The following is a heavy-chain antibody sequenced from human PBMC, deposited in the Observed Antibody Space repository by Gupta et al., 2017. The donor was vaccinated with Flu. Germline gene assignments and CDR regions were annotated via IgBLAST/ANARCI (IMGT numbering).Heavy chain of an antibody. CDR1: GFNFSDYY. D-gene: IGHD3-16*01. V-gene: IGHV3-11*05. Sequence: QVQLVQSGGNLVKPGGSLRLSCVASGFNFSDYYMTWIRQPPGKGLEWLSHISTTGSYTKYADSVKGRFTVSRDNARDALYLQMDSMTAEDTAVYYCARDGGMPSRLDYHWFDPWGQGVLVTVSS. CDR2: ISTTGSYT. CDR3: ARDGGMPSRLDYHWFDP. J-gene: IGHJ5*01.